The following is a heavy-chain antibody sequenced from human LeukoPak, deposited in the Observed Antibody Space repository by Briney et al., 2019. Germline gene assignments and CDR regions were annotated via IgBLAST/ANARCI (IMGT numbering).Heavy chain of an antibody. V-gene: IGHV1-18*01. CDR2: ISAYNGNT. D-gene: IGHD2-15*01. J-gene: IGHJ3*02. Sequence: ASVKVSCKASGYTFTSYGISWVRQAPGQGLEWMGWISAYNGNTNYAQKLQGRVTMTTDTSTSTAYMELRSLRSDDTAVYYCARDWGDIVVVVAAPTDAFDIWGQGTMVTVSS. CDR3: ARDWGDIVVVVAAPTDAFDI. CDR1: GYTFTSYG.